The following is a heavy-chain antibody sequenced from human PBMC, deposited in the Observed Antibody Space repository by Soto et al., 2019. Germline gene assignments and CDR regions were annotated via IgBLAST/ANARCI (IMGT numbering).Heavy chain of an antibody. CDR3: ARDHPVGYGMDV. V-gene: IGHV4-31*03. CDR2: IYYTENK. CDR1: GGSISSSSYY. D-gene: IGHD1-26*01. J-gene: IGHJ6*01. Sequence: QMQLQESGPGLVKPSQTLSLSCTVSGGSISSSSYYWTWIRQHPGKGLEWIGNIYYTENKYYNPSLKSRVTISVDRSKNQFSLKLNSVTAADTAVYYCARDHPVGYGMDVW.